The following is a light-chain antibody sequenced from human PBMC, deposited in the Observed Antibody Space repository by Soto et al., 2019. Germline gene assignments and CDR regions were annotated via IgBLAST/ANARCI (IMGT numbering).Light chain of an antibody. CDR3: QQYNYWPPLT. CDR1: HSVTSN. V-gene: IGKV3-15*01. J-gene: IGKJ4*01. CDR2: GAS. Sequence: ELVLTQSPATLSVSPGERATLSCRASHSVTSNLAWYQQKPGQAPRLLIYGASTRATGIPARFSGSGSGTEFTLTISSLQSEDFAVYYCQQYNYWPPLTFGGGTKVEIK.